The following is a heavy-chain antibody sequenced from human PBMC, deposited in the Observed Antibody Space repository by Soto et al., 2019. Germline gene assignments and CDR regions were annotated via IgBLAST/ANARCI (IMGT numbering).Heavy chain of an antibody. D-gene: IGHD3-10*02. V-gene: IGHV1-2*02. CDR2: INPNSGGT. CDR1: GYTFTGYY. Sequence: AASVKVSCKASGYTFTGYYMHWVRQAPGQGLEWMGWINPNSGGTNYAQKFQGRVTMTRDTSLSTAYMELSRLRSDDTAVYYCARYSSVRGVAYYYGMDVWGQAITVTVCS. CDR3: ARYSSVRGVAYYYGMDV. J-gene: IGHJ6*01.